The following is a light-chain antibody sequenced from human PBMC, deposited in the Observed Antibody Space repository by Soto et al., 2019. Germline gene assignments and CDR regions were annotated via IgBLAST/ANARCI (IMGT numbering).Light chain of an antibody. CDR1: QSVSTF. CDR2: NAS. Sequence: DIVLTQSAATLSLSPGDRTILSCRASQSVSTFLAWFQQKPGQPPRLLIYNASNRTTGIPARFSGSGSGTDFTLTISILEPEDFAVYYCQQRGDWPPITFGHGTR. CDR3: QQRGDWPPIT. J-gene: IGKJ5*01. V-gene: IGKV3-11*01.